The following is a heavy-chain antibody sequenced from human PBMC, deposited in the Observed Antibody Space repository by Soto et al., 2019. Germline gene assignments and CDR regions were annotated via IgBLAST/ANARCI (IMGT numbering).Heavy chain of an antibody. V-gene: IGHV1-18*04. D-gene: IGHD3-3*01. CDR3: ARDFYDFWSGRWGDYYYYGMDV. CDR1: GYTFTSYG. Sequence: ASVKVSCKASGYTFTSYGISWVRQAPGQGLEWMGWISAYNGNTNYAQKLQGRVTMTTDTSTSTAYMELRSLRSDDTAVYYCARDFYDFWSGRWGDYYYYGMDVWGQGTTVTVSS. J-gene: IGHJ6*02. CDR2: ISAYNGNT.